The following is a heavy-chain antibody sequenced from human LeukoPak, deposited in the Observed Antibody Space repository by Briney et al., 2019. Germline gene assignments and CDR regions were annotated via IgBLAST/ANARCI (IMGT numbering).Heavy chain of an antibody. J-gene: IGHJ3*02. CDR3: ATLGGYSYGYEDAFDI. D-gene: IGHD5-18*01. CDR2: IYYSGST. Sequence: PSETLSLTCTVSGGSISSSSYYWGWIRQPPGKGLEWIGSIYYSGSTYYNPSLKSRVTISVDTSKNQFSLKLSSVTAADTAVYYCATLGGYSYGYEDAFDIWGQGTMVTVSS. CDR1: GGSISSSSYY. V-gene: IGHV4-39*01.